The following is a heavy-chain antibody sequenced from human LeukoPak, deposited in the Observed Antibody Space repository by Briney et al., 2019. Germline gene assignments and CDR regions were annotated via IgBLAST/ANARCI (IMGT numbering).Heavy chain of an antibody. J-gene: IGHJ3*02. D-gene: IGHD3-16*02. CDR2: IYPGDSDT. CDR3: ARRKYYDYVWGSYRYDAFDI. Sequence: VESLKISCKGSGCSFTNYWIGWVRQMPGKGLEWMAIIYPGDSDTRYSPSFQGQVTISADKSISTAYLQWSSLKASDTAMYYCARRKYYDYVWGSYRYDAFDIWGQGTMVTVSS. V-gene: IGHV5-51*01. CDR1: GCSFTNYW.